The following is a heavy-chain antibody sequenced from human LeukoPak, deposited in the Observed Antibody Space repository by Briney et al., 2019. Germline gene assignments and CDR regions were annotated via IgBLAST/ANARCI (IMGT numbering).Heavy chain of an antibody. CDR2: ISYDGSNK. D-gene: IGHD1-26*01. CDR3: ARDRSGSCCEANFDY. Sequence: GRSLRLSCAASGFTFSSYAMHWVRQAPGKGLEWVAVISYDGSNKYYADSVKGRFTISRDNSKNTLYLQMNSLRAEDTAVYYCARDRSGSCCEANFDYWGQGTLVTVSS. V-gene: IGHV3-30*04. CDR1: GFTFSSYA. J-gene: IGHJ4*02.